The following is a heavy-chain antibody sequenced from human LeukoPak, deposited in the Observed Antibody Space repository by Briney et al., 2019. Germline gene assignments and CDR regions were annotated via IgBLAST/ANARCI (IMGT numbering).Heavy chain of an antibody. V-gene: IGHV3-48*01. CDR1: GFTFSSYS. Sequence: GGSLRLSCAASGFTFSSYSMNWVRQAPGEGLEWVSYISSSGSTIYYADSVKGRFTISRDNSKNTLYLHMNSLRGEDTAVYYCAKDLGYNWNYFDDWGQGTLVTVSS. CDR2: ISSSGSTI. J-gene: IGHJ4*02. CDR3: AKDLGYNWNYFDD. D-gene: IGHD1-20*01.